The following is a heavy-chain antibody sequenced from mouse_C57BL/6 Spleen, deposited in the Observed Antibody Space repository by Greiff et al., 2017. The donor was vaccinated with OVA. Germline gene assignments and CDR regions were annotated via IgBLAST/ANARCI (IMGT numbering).Heavy chain of an antibody. CDR1: GYTFTDYY. Sequence: EVQLQQSGPELVKPGASVKISCKASGYTFTDYYMNWVKQSHGKSLEWIGDINPNNGGTSYNQKFKGKATLTVDKSSSTAYMELRSLTSEDSAVYYCAREILRSLYYFDYWGQGTTLTVSS. J-gene: IGHJ2*01. CDR3: AREILRSLYYFDY. CDR2: INPNNGGT. V-gene: IGHV1-26*01.